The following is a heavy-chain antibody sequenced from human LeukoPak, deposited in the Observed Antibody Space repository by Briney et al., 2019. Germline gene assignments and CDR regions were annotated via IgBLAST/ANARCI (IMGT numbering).Heavy chain of an antibody. D-gene: IGHD3-22*01. CDR1: GYTFTSYG. J-gene: IGHJ4*02. Sequence: ASVKVSCKASGYTFTSYGISWVRQAPGQGLEWMGWISAYNGNTNYAQKLQGRVTMTTDTSTSTAYMELRSLRSDDTAVYYSARDLRSHDSSGYYSPFDYWGQGTLVTVSS. CDR3: ARDLRSHDSSGYYSPFDY. V-gene: IGHV1-18*01. CDR2: ISAYNGNT.